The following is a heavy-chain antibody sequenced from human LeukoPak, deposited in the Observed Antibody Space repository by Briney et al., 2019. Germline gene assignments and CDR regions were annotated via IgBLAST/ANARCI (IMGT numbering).Heavy chain of an antibody. CDR1: GFTFSSDG. CDR2: ISSSDGTT. V-gene: IGHV3-23*01. J-gene: IGHJ3*02. CDR3: VRELVPQSINSGYDSFHI. Sequence: GGTLRFSCAASGFTFSSDGMSWVRQAPGKGLEWVSAISSSDGTTYYADSVKGRFTISRDNAKNSLSLQMNSLSDEDTAVYYCVRELVPQSINSGYDSFHIWGQGTMVTVSS. D-gene: IGHD5-12*01.